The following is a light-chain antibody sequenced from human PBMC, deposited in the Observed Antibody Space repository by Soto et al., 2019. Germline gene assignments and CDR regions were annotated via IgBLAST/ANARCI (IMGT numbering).Light chain of an antibody. CDR2: DAS. CDR1: QSVGSN. V-gene: IGKV3-15*01. CDR3: QQYNNWSYT. J-gene: IGKJ2*01. Sequence: EIVLTHSPATLSVSPGERATLSCRASQSVGSNLAWYQQRPGQPPRLLIYDASTRATDIPARLSGGGSGPEFTHTISSLQSEDLAVYYCQQYNNWSYTFGQGTKLQIK.